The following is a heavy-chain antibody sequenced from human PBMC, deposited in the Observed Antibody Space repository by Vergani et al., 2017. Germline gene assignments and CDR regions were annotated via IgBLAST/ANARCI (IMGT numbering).Heavy chain of an antibody. D-gene: IGHD2/OR15-2a*01. CDR2: ISGHGDRT. Sequence: EVQLLQSGGGVIQPGGSVRLSCAASGFTFSNSAMSWVRQTSGKGLEWVSAISGHGDRTYYADSVKGRFTISRDNSKNTVYLQMNSLKAEDMATYYCAREERSNTSPFVGDWGQGTLVTV. J-gene: IGHJ4*02. CDR1: GFTFSNSA. CDR3: AREERSNTSPFVGD. V-gene: IGHV3-23*01.